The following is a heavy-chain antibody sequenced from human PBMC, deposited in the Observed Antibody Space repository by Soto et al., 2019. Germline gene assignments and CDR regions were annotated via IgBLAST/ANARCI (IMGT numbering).Heavy chain of an antibody. CDR3: ARTDYNGYYYYGMDV. J-gene: IGHJ6*02. CDR1: GFSLSTSGMC. D-gene: IGHD4-4*01. V-gene: IGHV2-70*01. Sequence: SGPTLVNPTQTLTLTCTFSGFSLSTSGMCVSWIRQPPGKAREWLALIDWDDDKYYSTSLKTRLTISKDTSKNQVVLTMTNMDPVDTATYYCARTDYNGYYYYGMDVWGQGTTVTVSS. CDR2: IDWDDDK.